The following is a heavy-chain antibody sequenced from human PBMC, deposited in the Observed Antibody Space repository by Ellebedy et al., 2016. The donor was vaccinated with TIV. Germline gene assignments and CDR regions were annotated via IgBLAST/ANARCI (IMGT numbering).Heavy chain of an antibody. CDR3: ARDRGYSSTGATYWYFDL. V-gene: IGHV3-11*01. CDR1: GFPFSDYY. Sequence: GESLKISCAASGFPFSDYYMSWIRQAPGKGLEWVSYISSSGSTIYYADSVKGRFTISRDNAKNSLYLQMNSLRAEDTAVYYCARDRGYSSTGATYWYFDLWGRGTLVTVSS. J-gene: IGHJ2*01. D-gene: IGHD6-13*01. CDR2: ISSSGSTI.